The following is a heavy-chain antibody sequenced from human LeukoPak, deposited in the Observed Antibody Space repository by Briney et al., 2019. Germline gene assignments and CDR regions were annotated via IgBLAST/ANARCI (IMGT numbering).Heavy chain of an antibody. CDR2: ISSSSSII. CDR3: AREVTYCGGDCSGGWFDP. Sequence: GGSLRLSCAASGFTFSSYEMNWVRQAPGKGLVWVSYISSSSSIIYYTDSVKGRFTISTDNAKNSLYLQMNSLRAEDTAVYYCAREVTYCGGDCSGGWFDPWGQGTLVTVSS. J-gene: IGHJ5*02. CDR1: GFTFSSYE. D-gene: IGHD2-21*02. V-gene: IGHV3-48*03.